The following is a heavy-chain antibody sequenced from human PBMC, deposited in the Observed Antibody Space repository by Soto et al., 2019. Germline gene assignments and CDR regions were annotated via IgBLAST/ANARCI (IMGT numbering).Heavy chain of an antibody. J-gene: IGHJ2*01. CDR3: ARGGSLYWYFDL. D-gene: IGHD1-26*01. Sequence: ASVKVSCKASGYTFTAYYMHWVRQAPGQGLEWMGWINPNSGGTNYAQKFQGWVTMTRDTSISTAYMELSRLRSEDTAVYYCARGGSLYWYFDLWGRGTLVTVSS. CDR2: INPNSGGT. CDR1: GYTFTAYY. V-gene: IGHV1-2*04.